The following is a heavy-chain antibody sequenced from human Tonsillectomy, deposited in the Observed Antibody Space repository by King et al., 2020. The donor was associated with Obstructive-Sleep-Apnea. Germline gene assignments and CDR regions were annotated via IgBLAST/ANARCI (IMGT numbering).Heavy chain of an antibody. V-gene: IGHV3-74*01. J-gene: IGHJ4*02. D-gene: IGHD3-10*01. CDR3: ARVGVYGSGSPLYC. CDR1: GFTFSSYW. CDR2: INSDGSST. Sequence: VQLVDSGGGLVQPGGSLRLSCAASGFTFSSYWMHWVRQAPGKGLVWVSRINSDGSSTSYADSVKGLFTISRDNAKNTLYLQMNSLRAEDTAVYYCARVGVYGSGSPLYCWGQGTLVTVSS.